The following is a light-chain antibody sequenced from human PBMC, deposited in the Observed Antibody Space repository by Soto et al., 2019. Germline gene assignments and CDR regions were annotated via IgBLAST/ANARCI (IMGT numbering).Light chain of an antibody. CDR3: SSYTSTNFVI. V-gene: IGLV2-14*01. CDR2: DVS. CDR1: SGDIGDYKY. Sequence: QSVLTQPASVSGSPGQSITISCTGSSGDIGDYKYVSWYKQHPGKAPKLMIYDVSNRPSGVSNRFSASKSDNTASLTISGLQAEDEDDYYCSSYTSTNFVIFGGGTKVTVL. J-gene: IGLJ2*01.